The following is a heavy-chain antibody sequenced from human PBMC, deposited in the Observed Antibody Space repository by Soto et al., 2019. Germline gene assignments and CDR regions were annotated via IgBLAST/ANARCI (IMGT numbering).Heavy chain of an antibody. V-gene: IGHV4-4*02. D-gene: IGHD3-3*01. CDR1: GGSISSSNW. Sequence: SETLSLTCAVSGGSISSSNWWSWVRQPPGKGLEWIGEIYHSGSTNYNPSLKSRVTISVDKSKNQFSLKLSSVTAADTAVYYCARVGYTFWSGYYLDYWGRGTLVTVSS. CDR3: ARVGYTFWSGYYLDY. CDR2: IYHSGST. J-gene: IGHJ4*02.